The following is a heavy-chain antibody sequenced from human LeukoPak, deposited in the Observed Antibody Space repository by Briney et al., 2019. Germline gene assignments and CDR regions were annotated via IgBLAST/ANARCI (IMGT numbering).Heavy chain of an antibody. CDR3: ARALRYYYYYMDV. V-gene: IGHV4-61*02. J-gene: IGHJ6*03. D-gene: IGHD4-17*01. CDR2: IYSSGST. Sequence: PSETLSLTCTVSGGSLSSGRYYWGWLRQPAGTGLEWVGRIYSSGSTNYNPSLKSRVTISVETSKNQFSLKVSSVTAAATAVYYCARALRYYYYYMDVWGKGTTVTVSS. CDR1: GGSLSSGRYY.